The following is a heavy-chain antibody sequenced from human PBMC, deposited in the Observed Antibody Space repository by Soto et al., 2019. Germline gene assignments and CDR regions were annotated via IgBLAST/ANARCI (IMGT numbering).Heavy chain of an antibody. CDR3: ARVVCGLYGDYVYYYYGMDV. Sequence: SETLSLTCAVYGGSFSGCYWSWIRQPPGKGLEWIGEINHSGSTNYNPSLKSRVTISVDTSKNQFSLKLSSVTAADTAVYYCARVVCGLYGDYVYYYYGMDVWGQGTTVTVSS. CDR1: GGSFSGCY. CDR2: INHSGST. D-gene: IGHD4-17*01. J-gene: IGHJ6*02. V-gene: IGHV4-34*01.